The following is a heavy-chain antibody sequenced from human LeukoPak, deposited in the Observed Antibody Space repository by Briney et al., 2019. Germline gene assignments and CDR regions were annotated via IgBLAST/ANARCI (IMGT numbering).Heavy chain of an antibody. D-gene: IGHD6-13*01. CDR2: IIHLFGSA. V-gene: IGHV1-69*05. CDR1: GGSFSSYA. Sequence: SVMVSCKASGGSFSSYAIIWVLQAPGQGLEWMVGIIHLFGSANYAQQFLGRVTITTDESTSTAHMQLSSRRSEDTGVYYCFRIPSAVAGRWYYFDYWGQGHVAPVSA. CDR3: FRIPSAVAGRWYYFDY. J-gene: IGHJ4*02.